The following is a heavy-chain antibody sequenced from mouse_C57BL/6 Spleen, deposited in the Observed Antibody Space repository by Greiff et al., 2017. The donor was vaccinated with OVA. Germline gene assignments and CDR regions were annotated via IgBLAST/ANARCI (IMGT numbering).Heavy chain of an antibody. V-gene: IGHV3-6*01. D-gene: IGHD2-1*01. CDR1: GYSITSGYY. CDR2: ISYDGSN. CDR3: AREDGNYDEGWMDY. J-gene: IGHJ4*01. Sequence: DVKLQESGPGLVKPSQSLSLTCSVTGYSITSGYYWNWIRQFPGNKLEWMGYISYDGSNNYNPSLKNRISITRDTSKNQVFLKLKSVTTEDTATDYGAREDGNYDEGWMDYWGQGTSVTVSS.